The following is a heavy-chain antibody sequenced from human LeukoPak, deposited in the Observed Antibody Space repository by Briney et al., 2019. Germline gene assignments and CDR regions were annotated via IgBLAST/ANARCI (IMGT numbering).Heavy chain of an antibody. CDR2: IYTSGST. CDR1: GGSLSSGRYY. Sequence: SETLSLTCTVSGGSLSSGRYYWSWIRQPAGKGLEWIGRIYTSGSTNYNPSLKSRVTMSVDTSKNQFSLKLSSVTAADTAVYYCAKNLVVPAAVVRAFDIWGQGTLVTVSS. CDR3: AKNLVVPAAVVRAFDI. D-gene: IGHD2-2*01. J-gene: IGHJ3*02. V-gene: IGHV4-61*02.